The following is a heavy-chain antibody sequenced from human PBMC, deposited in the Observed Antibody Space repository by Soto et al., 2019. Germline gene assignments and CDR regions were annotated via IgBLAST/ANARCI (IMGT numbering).Heavy chain of an antibody. V-gene: IGHV1-69*04. J-gene: IGHJ6*02. D-gene: IGHD6-13*01. CDR3: AREGSSWYEGDYYYGMDV. CDR2: IIPILGIA. Sequence: SVKVSCKASGGTFSSYTISWVRQAPGQGLEWMGRIIPILGIANYAQKFQGRVTITADKSTSTAYMELSSLRSEDTAVYYCAREGSSWYEGDYYYGMDVWGQGTTVTVSS. CDR1: GGTFSSYT.